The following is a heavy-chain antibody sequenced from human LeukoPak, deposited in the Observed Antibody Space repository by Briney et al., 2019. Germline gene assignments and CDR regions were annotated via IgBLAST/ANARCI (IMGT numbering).Heavy chain of an antibody. Sequence: GGSLRLSCAASGFTFSSYAMHWVRQAPGKGLEWVAVISYDGSNKYYADSVKGRFTISRDNSKNTLYLQMNSLRAEDTAVYYCARDSLVGAYDAFDIWGQGTMVTVSS. CDR2: ISYDGSNK. D-gene: IGHD1-26*01. CDR3: ARDSLVGAYDAFDI. CDR1: GFTFSSYA. J-gene: IGHJ3*02. V-gene: IGHV3-30*04.